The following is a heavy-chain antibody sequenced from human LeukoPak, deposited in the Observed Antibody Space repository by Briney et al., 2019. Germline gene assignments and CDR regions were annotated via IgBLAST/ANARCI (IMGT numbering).Heavy chain of an antibody. CDR3: ARDLNWETY. V-gene: IGHV3-7*01. J-gene: IGHJ4*02. D-gene: IGHD7-27*01. CDR2: INPDGSEK. Sequence: PGGSLRLSCAASGFTFSYWMTWVRQAPGKGLEWVANINPDGSEKYYVDSVKGRFTISRDNAKNPLSLQMNSLRAEDTAVYYCARDLNWETYWGQGTLVTVSS. CDR1: GFTFSYW.